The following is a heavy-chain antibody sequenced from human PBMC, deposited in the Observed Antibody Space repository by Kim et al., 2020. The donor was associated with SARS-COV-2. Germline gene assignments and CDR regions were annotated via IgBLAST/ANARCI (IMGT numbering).Heavy chain of an antibody. CDR2: TSTKTGKP. CDR1: GYTFTRYA. J-gene: IGHJ6*02. Sequence: ASVKVSCKASGYTFTRYALNWVRQAPGQGLEWMGWTSTKTGKPTYAQGFTGQFVFSLDTSFSTAYLQISSLKAEDTAVYYCARDGLPTGGFDVWGQGTTVTVSS. CDR3: ARDGLPTGGFDV. D-gene: IGHD2-8*02. V-gene: IGHV7-4-1*02.